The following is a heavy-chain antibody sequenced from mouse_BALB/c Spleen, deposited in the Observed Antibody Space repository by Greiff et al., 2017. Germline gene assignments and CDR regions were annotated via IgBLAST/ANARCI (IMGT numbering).Heavy chain of an antibody. Sequence: EVQVVESGGGLVKPGGSLKLSCAASGFTFSSYAMSWVRQTPEKRLEWVASISSGGSTYYPDSVKGRFTISRDNARNILYLQMSSLRSEDTAMYYCARGRDYYGSSYGYWGQGTTLTVSS. J-gene: IGHJ2*01. CDR1: GFTFSSYA. CDR3: ARGRDYYGSSYGY. CDR2: ISSGGST. D-gene: IGHD1-1*01. V-gene: IGHV5-6-5*01.